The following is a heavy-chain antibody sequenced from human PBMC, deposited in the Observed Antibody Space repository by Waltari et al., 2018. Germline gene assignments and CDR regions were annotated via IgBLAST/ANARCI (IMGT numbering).Heavy chain of an antibody. D-gene: IGHD6-19*01. CDR1: GITFSNSA. V-gene: IGHV3-23*01. CDR3: AKEGGRWLVANWVDF. J-gene: IGHJ5*01. Sequence: EAQLLESVGDFVNPGGSLRPSCVVSGITFSNSAMRCGRAVPGKGREWVSGISGSGETTYYTEAVKGRFSISRDNSKNMLYLQMSSLRGDDTAVYYCAKEGGRWLVANWVDFWGQGTLVTVSS. CDR2: ISGSGETT.